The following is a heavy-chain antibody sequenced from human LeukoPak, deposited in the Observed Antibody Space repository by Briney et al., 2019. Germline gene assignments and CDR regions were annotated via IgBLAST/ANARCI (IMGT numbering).Heavy chain of an antibody. CDR1: GGSINSVSYY. CDR3: ARGKSSRWKGGDAFDI. D-gene: IGHD6-13*01. J-gene: IGHJ3*02. V-gene: IGHV4-61*02. CDR2: IYTSGST. Sequence: PSETLSLTCTVSGGSINSVSYYWSWIRPPAGKGLEWIGRIYTSGSTNYNLSLKSRVTISLDTAKTQISLKLSTVTAADKAVYYCARGKSSRWKGGDAFDIWGQGTMVTVSS.